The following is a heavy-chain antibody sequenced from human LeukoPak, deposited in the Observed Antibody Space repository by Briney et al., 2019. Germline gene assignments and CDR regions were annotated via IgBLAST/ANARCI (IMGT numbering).Heavy chain of an antibody. CDR3: ARGIAAGYFDF. V-gene: IGHV1-69*05. CDR1: GGTVSGYP. J-gene: IGHJ4*02. Sequence: GASVNVSCKASGGTVSGYPVSWVRQTPGQGLEWLGGITPSSGSANYAQKFQGRVTIRTDDSTATAYLDLTGLRSEDTAVYYCARGIAAGYFDFWGQGTLVTVSS. D-gene: IGHD6-13*01. CDR2: ITPSSGSA.